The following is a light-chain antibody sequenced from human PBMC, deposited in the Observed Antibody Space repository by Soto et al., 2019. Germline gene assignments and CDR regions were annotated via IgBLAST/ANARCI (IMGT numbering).Light chain of an antibody. Sequence: EIVMTQFPATLSVSPGERATLSCRASQSVSSNLAWYQQKPGQAPRLLMFGVSTRATGIPARFSGSGSGTEFTLTISSLQSEDFAVYYCQQYNSWPWTCGQGTKVEIK. CDR1: QSVSSN. CDR2: GVS. CDR3: QQYNSWPWT. V-gene: IGKV3-15*01. J-gene: IGKJ1*01.